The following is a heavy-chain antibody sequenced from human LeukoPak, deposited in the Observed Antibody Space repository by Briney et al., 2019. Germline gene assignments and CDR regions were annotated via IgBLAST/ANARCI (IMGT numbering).Heavy chain of an antibody. V-gene: IGHV3-74*01. CDR2: INTDGSTT. CDR3: AREVSGRDDY. D-gene: IGHD3-10*01. CDR1: GFEFSRSW. Sequence: GGSPRLSCATSGFEFSRSWMHWVRQAPGKGLVWVSHINTDGSTTNYADSLKGRFTISRDNSKNTLHLQMNNLRAEDTAVYYCAREVSGRDDYWGQGTLVTVSS. J-gene: IGHJ4*02.